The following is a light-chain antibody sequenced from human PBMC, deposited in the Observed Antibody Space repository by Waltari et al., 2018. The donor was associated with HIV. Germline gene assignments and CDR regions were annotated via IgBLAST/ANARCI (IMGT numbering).Light chain of an antibody. J-gene: IGLJ3*02. CDR1: TSIIGNNF. CDR2: DNN. CDR3: GTWDNSLSAWV. Sequence: TQPPSVSAAPGQKVTISCSGSTSIIGNNFVSWYQQFPGTAPKLLIYDNNKRPSGIPDRFSGPRSGTSATLGITGLQTGDEAEYYCGTWDNSLSAWVFGGGTKVTVL. V-gene: IGLV1-51*01.